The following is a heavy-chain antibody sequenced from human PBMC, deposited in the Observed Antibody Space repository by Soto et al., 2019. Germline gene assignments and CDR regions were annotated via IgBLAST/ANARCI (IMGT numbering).Heavy chain of an antibody. V-gene: IGHV4-59*01. CDR2: DYYTGST. CDR3: ARSVAVPGAHIDY. Sequence: PSETLSLTCSVPGGSISGSYWSWIRQSPGKGLEWLGYDYYTGSTNYSPSLRSRVSISVDTSKNEFSLRLSSVTAADTAVYFCARSVAVPGAHIDYWGQGTQVTVSS. D-gene: IGHD6-19*01. CDR1: GGSISGSY. J-gene: IGHJ4*02.